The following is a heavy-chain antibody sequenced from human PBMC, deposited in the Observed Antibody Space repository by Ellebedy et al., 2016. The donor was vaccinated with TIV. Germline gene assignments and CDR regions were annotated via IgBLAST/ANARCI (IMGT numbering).Heavy chain of an antibody. CDR1: GGSISSYY. J-gene: IGHJ4*02. Sequence: MPGGSLRLSCTVPGGSISSYYWSWIRQPPGKGLEWIGYIYYSGSTYYNPSLKSRVTISVDTSKNQSSLKLSSVTAADTAVYYCARRGYSSGWYYFDYWGQGTLVTVSS. D-gene: IGHD6-19*01. CDR2: IYYSGST. CDR3: ARRGYSSGWYYFDY. V-gene: IGHV4-59*08.